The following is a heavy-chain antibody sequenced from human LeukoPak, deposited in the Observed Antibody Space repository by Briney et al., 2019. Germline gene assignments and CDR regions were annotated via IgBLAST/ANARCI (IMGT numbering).Heavy chain of an antibody. CDR1: GGSFSGYY. J-gene: IGHJ4*02. CDR3: ARHPVAVGATRPFDY. Sequence: SETLSLTCAVYGGSFSGYYWSWIRQPPGKGLEWIGEINHSGSTNYNPSLKSRVTISVDTSKNQFSLKLSSVTAADTAVYYCARHPVAVGATRPFDYWGQGTLVTVSS. CDR2: INHSGST. D-gene: IGHD1-26*01. V-gene: IGHV4-34*01.